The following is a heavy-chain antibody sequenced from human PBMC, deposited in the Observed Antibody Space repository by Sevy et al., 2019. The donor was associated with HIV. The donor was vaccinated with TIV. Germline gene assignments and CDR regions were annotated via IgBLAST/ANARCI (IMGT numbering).Heavy chain of an antibody. CDR1: GFTFSSYW. Sequence: GESLKISCAASGFTFSSYWMSWVRQAPGKGLEWVANIKQDGSEKYYVDSVKGRFTISRDNAKNSLYLQMNSLRAEDTAVYYCARDPPSKFLELLLGGGPDAFDIWGQGTMVTVSS. CDR2: IKQDGSEK. CDR3: ARDPPSKFLELLLGGGPDAFDI. D-gene: IGHD3-3*01. J-gene: IGHJ3*02. V-gene: IGHV3-7*03.